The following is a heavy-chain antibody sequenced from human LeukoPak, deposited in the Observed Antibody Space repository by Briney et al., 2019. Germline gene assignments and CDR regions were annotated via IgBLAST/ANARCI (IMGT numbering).Heavy chain of an antibody. D-gene: IGHD2-15*01. CDR1: GFTLTNYW. J-gene: IGHJ2*01. Sequence: GGSLRLSCAASGFTLTNYWMHWVRQAPGKGLVWVSRIRSDGSSTSFADPVKGRFTISRDNAKNTLYLQMNSLRAEDTAVYYCARNSPGYCSGGSCSSYWYFDLWGRGTLVTVSS. CDR2: IRSDGSST. CDR3: ARNSPGYCSGGSCSSYWYFDL. V-gene: IGHV3-74*01.